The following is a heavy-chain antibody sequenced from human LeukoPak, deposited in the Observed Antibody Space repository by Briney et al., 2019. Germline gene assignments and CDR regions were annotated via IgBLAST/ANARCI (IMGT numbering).Heavy chain of an antibody. Sequence: SVKVSCKASGGTFSSYAISWVRQAPGQGLEWMGRIIPILGIANYAQKFQGRVTITADKSTSTAYMELSSLRSEDTAVYYCARGFGELAGFPYGMDVWGQGTTVTVSS. J-gene: IGHJ6*02. CDR2: IIPILGIA. CDR3: ARGFGELAGFPYGMDV. CDR1: GGTFSSYA. V-gene: IGHV1-69*04. D-gene: IGHD3-10*01.